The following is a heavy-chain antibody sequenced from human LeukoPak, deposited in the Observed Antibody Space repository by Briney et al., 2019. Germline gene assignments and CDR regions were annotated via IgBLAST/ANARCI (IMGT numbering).Heavy chain of an antibody. CDR2: ISAYNGNT. CDR1: GYTFTSYD. V-gene: IGHV1-18*01. CDR3: ARVNKEYYYDSSGYYYYMDV. Sequence: ASVKVSCKASGYTFTSYDINWVRQATGQGLEWMGWISAYNGNTNYAQKLQGRVTMTTGTSTSTAYMELRSLRSDDTAVYYCARVNKEYYYDSSGYYYYMDVWGKGTTVTVSS. J-gene: IGHJ6*03. D-gene: IGHD3-22*01.